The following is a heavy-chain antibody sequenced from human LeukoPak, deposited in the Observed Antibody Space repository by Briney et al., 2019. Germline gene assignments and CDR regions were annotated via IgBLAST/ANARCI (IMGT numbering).Heavy chain of an antibody. CDR1: GFTFSSYN. CDR2: ISTSSSYI. D-gene: IGHD1-26*01. V-gene: IGHV3-21*01. J-gene: IGHJ4*02. CDR3: ARDKVVGATKFDS. Sequence: GGSLRLSCAASGFTFSSYNMNWVRQAPGKGLEWVSSISTSSSYIYYADSVKGRFTISRDNAKNSLYLQMNSLRAEDTAVYYCARDKVVGATKFDSWGQGTLVSVSS.